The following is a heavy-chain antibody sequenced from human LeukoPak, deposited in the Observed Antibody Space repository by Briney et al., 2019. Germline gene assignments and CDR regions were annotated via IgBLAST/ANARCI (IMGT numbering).Heavy chain of an antibody. CDR3: ARSTAMDNFDY. CDR1: GGSISSGGYS. Sequence: SETLSLTCAVSGGSISSGGYSWSWIRQPPGKGLEWIGYIYYSGSTYYNPSLKSRVTISVDTSKNQFSLKLSSVTAADTAVYYCARSTAMDNFDYWGQGTLVTVSS. J-gene: IGHJ4*02. V-gene: IGHV4-30-4*07. CDR2: IYYSGST. D-gene: IGHD5-18*01.